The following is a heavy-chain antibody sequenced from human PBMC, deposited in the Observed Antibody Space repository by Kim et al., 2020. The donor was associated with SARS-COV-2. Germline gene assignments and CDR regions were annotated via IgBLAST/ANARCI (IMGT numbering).Heavy chain of an antibody. CDR3: ARDAKYCSSTSCYSFDP. J-gene: IGHJ5*02. Sequence: SETLSLTCTVSGGSISSYYRSWIRQPPGKGLEWIGYIYYSGSTNYNPSLKSRVTISVDTSKNQFSLKLSSVTAADTAVYYCARDAKYCSSTSCYSFDPWGQGTLVTVSS. CDR2: IYYSGST. V-gene: IGHV4-59*01. D-gene: IGHD2-2*02. CDR1: GGSISSYY.